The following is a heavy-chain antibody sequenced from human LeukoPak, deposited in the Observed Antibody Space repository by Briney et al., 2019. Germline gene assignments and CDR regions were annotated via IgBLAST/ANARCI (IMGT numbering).Heavy chain of an antibody. V-gene: IGHV3-7*01. CDR1: GFTFSSYW. J-gene: IGHJ5*02. D-gene: IGHD2-15*01. CDR2: INQDGSEK. Sequence: GGSLRLSCAASGFTFSSYWMSWVRQAPGKGLEXXXXINQDGSEKYYVDSVKGRFTISRDNAKNSLYLQMNSLRAEDTAVYYCAREGCSGGSCYHNWFDPWGQGTLVTVSS. CDR3: AREGCSGGSCYHNWFDP.